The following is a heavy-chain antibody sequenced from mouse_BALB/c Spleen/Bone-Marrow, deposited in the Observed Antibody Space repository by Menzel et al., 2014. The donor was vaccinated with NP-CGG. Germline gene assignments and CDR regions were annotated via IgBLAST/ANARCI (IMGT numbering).Heavy chain of an antibody. CDR1: GYTFTNNW. CDR3: ARWGDGYPFYGMDY. CDR2: IYPGGGYS. Sequence: QVQLQQPGAELVRPGTSVKISCKASGYTFTNNWLGWIKQRPGHGLEWIGDIYPGGGYSNYNEKFKGKVTLTADTSSSTAYMQLSSLTSGGSAVHFCARWGDGYPFYGMDYWGQGTSVTVSS. J-gene: IGHJ4*01. V-gene: IGHV1-63*02. D-gene: IGHD2-3*01.